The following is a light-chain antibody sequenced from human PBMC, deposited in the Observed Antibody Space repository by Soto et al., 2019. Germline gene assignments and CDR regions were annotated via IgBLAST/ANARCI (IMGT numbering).Light chain of an antibody. CDR3: QQYKIYSPWA. V-gene: IGKV1-5*01. CDR1: QSLNSW. J-gene: IGKJ1*01. Sequence: DIQMTQSPSTLSASVGDRVTITCRASQSLNSWLAWYQQKPGKAPRLLIYDASSLESGVPSRFSGSWSHTEFTLTISNLQPDDIATYYCQQYKIYSPWAVGEGTKVDIK. CDR2: DAS.